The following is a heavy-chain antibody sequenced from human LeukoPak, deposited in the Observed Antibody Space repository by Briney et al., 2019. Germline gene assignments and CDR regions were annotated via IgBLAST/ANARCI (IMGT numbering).Heavy chain of an antibody. Sequence: SETLSLTCTVSGGSISSGGYYWSWIRQHPGKGLEWIGYIHYSGSTYYNPSLKSRVTISVDTSKNQFSLKVTSVTAADTAVYYCARDLETTGRGTFDYWGQGTLVTVSS. J-gene: IGHJ4*02. CDR2: IHYSGST. D-gene: IGHD1-14*01. CDR3: ARDLETTGRGTFDY. V-gene: IGHV4-31*03. CDR1: GGSISSGGYY.